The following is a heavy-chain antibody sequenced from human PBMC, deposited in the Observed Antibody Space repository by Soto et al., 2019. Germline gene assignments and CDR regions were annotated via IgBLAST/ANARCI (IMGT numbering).Heavy chain of an antibody. V-gene: IGHV5-51*01. J-gene: IGHJ5*02. CDR1: GYSFTNYW. D-gene: IGHD3-9*01. CDR2: IYPDDSDT. Sequence: GGSVKISGSGSGYSFTNYWIGWLRQMPWKGLEWMGMIYPDDSDTKYSPSFQGQVTCSADKSINTAYRQWSSLKATDTAIYYCARFDWLSLAAWFDPWGQGTLGSVS. CDR3: ARFDWLSLAAWFDP.